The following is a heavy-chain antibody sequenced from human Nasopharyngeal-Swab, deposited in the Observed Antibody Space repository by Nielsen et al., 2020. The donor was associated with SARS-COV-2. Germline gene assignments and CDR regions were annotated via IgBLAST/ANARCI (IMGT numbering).Heavy chain of an antibody. CDR2: INHSGST. V-gene: IGHV4-34*01. D-gene: IGHD5-18*01. Sequence: SETLSLTCAVYGGSFSGYYWSWIRQPPGKGLEWIGEINHSGSTNYNPSLKSRVTISVDTSKNQFSLKLSSVTAADTAVYYCARDGSGGNTAMDAFDIWGQGTMVTVSS. CDR1: GGSFSGYY. CDR3: ARDGSGGNTAMDAFDI. J-gene: IGHJ3*02.